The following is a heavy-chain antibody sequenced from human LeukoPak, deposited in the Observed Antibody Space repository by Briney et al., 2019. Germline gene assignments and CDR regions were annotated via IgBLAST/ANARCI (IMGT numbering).Heavy chain of an antibody. CDR1: GFTFSTYW. J-gene: IGHJ4*02. V-gene: IGHV3-7*01. D-gene: IGHD5-24*01. CDR2: IKEDGSEK. CDR3: ARDQVERKRWLRRGDY. Sequence: GGSLRLSCSASGFTFSTYWMSWVRQAPGKGLEWVANIKEDGSEKNYADSVKGRFTFSRDNAKNSLYLQMNSLRAEDTAVYYCARDQVERKRWLRRGDYWGQGTLVTVSS.